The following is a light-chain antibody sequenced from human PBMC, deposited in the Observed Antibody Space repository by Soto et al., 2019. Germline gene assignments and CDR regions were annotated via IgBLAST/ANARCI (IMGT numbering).Light chain of an antibody. CDR2: SNN. CDR3: AAWDDSLNGVV. V-gene: IGLV1-44*01. J-gene: IGLJ2*01. Sequence: VLTQPPSASGTPGQRVTIPCSGSSSNIGSNTVNWYQQLPGTAPKLLIYSNNQRPSGVPDRFSGSKAGTSASLAISGLQSEDEADYYCAAWDDSLNGVVFGGGTKLTVL. CDR1: SSNIGSNT.